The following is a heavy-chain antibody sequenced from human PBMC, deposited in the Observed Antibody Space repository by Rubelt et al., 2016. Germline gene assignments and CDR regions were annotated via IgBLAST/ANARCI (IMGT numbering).Heavy chain of an antibody. J-gene: IGHJ4*02. Sequence: QVQLQESGPGLVKPSETLSLTCAVYGGSFSGYYWSWIRQPPGKGLEWIAYVHYSGNTNYNPSLKSRVTGSVDTSKNQISLRLSSVTAADTAVYYCARSDYIFGSYYFDSWGQGTLVTVSS. CDR2: VHYSGNT. CDR3: ARSDYIFGSYYFDS. CDR1: GGSFSGYY. V-gene: IGHV4-59*12. D-gene: IGHD4-11*01.